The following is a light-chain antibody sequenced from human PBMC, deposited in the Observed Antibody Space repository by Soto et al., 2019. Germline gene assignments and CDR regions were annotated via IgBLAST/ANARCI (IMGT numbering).Light chain of an antibody. V-gene: IGKV3-20*01. J-gene: IGKJ4*01. CDR3: QQYFSSALT. CDR1: QVLSSNY. Sequence: VVLPQSPGTLSLSPGQRATLSCRASQVLSSNYLAWYQQRPGQAPRLLIYDVFSRATGIPGRFSGSGSGSEFINTISRLELEDSGIYCCQQYFSSALTFGGGTKVELK. CDR2: DVF.